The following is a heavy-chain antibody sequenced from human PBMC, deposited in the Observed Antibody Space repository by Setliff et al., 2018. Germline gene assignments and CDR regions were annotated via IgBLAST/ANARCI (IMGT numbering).Heavy chain of an antibody. V-gene: IGHV1-18*01. CDR1: GGTFSSSA. J-gene: IGHJ4*02. Sequence: GASVKVSCKTSGGTFSSSAFSWVRQAPAQGLEWMGWIAVYTGKTYSAQKFQDRVTLTTHTSTNMGYLELRDLRSDDTAVYYCLRLVRYCTKIACQATSGDEVWGLGTLVTVSS. D-gene: IGHD2-8*01. CDR3: LRLVRYCTKIACQATSGDEV. CDR2: IAVYTGKT.